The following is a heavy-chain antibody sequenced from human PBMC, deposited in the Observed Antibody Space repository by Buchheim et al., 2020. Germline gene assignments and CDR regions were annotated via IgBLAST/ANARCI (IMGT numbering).Heavy chain of an antibody. CDR3: PRDAAGQWLVRH. J-gene: IGHJ4*02. D-gene: IGHD6-19*01. V-gene: IGHV1-69*04. CDR2: IIPILGTT. Sequence: VKKPGSSVKVSCKVSGGTFSSYAINWVRQAPGQGLEWMGRIIPILGTTNYAQKFQGRVTFSADKSTNTAYMDLSSLRSEDTAVYYCPRDAAGQWLVRHWGQGT. CDR1: GGTFSSYA.